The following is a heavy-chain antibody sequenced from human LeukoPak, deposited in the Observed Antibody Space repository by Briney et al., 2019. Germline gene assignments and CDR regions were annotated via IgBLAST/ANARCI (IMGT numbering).Heavy chain of an antibody. J-gene: IGHJ4*02. Sequence: PGGSLRLSCAASGFTVSSNYMSWVRQAPGKGLEWVSVIYSGGSTYYADSVKGRFTISRDNSKNTLYLQMNSLRAEDTAVYYCARLWGYYYFDYWGQGTLVTVSS. CDR2: IYSGGST. CDR3: ARLWGYYYFDY. CDR1: GFTVSSNY. V-gene: IGHV3-53*01. D-gene: IGHD3-22*01.